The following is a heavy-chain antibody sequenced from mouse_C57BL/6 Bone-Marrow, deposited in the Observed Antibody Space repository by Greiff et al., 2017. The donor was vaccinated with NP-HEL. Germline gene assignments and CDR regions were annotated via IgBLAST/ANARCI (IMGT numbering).Heavy chain of an antibody. CDR1: GYTFTSYT. J-gene: IGHJ4*01. CDR2: INPSSGYT. Sequence: QVQLQQSGAELARPGASVKMSCKASGYTFTSYTMHWVKQRPGQGLEWIGYINPSSGYTKYNQKFKDKATLTADKSSSTAYMQLSSLTSEDSAVYYCARGRLRRDYYAMDYWGQGTSVTVSS. V-gene: IGHV1-4*01. D-gene: IGHD2-4*01. CDR3: ARGRLRRDYYAMDY.